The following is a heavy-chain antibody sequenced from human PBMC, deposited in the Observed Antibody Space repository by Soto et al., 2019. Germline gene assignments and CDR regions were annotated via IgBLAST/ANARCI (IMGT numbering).Heavy chain of an antibody. D-gene: IGHD6-13*01. CDR1: GGAISSGDYY. CDR3: AREKSAGNPFDY. J-gene: IGHJ4*02. Sequence: SEPLSLTCTVSGGAISSGDYYWSWIGQHPGKGLEWIGCIYYSGTTYYNPSLQSRVTISIDTSKNQFSLRLSSVTAADTAVYYCAREKSAGNPFDYWGQGTLVTVSS. CDR2: IYYSGTT. V-gene: IGHV4-31*03.